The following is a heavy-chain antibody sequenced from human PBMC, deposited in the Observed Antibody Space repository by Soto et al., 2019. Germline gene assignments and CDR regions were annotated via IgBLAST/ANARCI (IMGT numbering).Heavy chain of an antibody. Sequence: QVQLQQWGAGLLTPSETLSLTCAVYGGSFSGYYRSWIRQPPGNGLEWIGEFNHSGSSNYNPSLKSRATNSEATSKNQFSLKLSSVTAADTAVYYCARGLPGRSSSWYRSWGQGTLVTVSS. CDR1: GGSFSGYY. D-gene: IGHD6-13*01. V-gene: IGHV4-34*01. CDR2: FNHSGSS. J-gene: IGHJ5*02. CDR3: ARGLPGRSSSWYRS.